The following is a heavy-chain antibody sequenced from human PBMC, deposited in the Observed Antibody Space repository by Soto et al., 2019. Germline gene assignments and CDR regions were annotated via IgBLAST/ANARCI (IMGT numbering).Heavy chain of an antibody. J-gene: IGHJ6*02. CDR1: GYSFTSYW. D-gene: IGHD3-3*01. CDR3: ARRITIFGVVNYYGMDV. Sequence: GESLKISCKGSGYSFTSYWISWVRQMPGKGLEWMGRIDPSDSYTNYSPSFQGHVTISADKSISTAYLQWSSLKASVTAMYYCARRITIFGVVNYYGMDVWGQGTTVTVSS. CDR2: IDPSDSYT. V-gene: IGHV5-10-1*01.